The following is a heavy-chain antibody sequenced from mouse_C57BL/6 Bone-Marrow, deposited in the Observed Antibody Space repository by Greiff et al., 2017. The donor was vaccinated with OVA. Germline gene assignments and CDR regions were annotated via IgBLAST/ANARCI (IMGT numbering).Heavy chain of an antibody. D-gene: IGHD4-1*01. CDR3: ASSGTWYFDV. V-gene: IGHV1-69*01. CDR1: GYTFTSYW. CDR2: IDPSDSYT. Sequence: QVQLQQPGAELVMPGASVKLSCKASGYTFTSYWMHWVKQRPGQGLEWIGEIDPSDSYTNYNQKFKGKSTLTVDKSSSTAYMQLSSLTSEDSAVYYCASSGTWYFDVWGTGTTVTVSS. J-gene: IGHJ1*03.